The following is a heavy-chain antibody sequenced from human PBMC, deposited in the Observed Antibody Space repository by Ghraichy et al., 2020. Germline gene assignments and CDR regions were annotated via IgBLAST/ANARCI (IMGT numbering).Heavy chain of an antibody. CDR1: GFSFSGYS. CDR3: ARGSAVGRFYYYAGLDV. D-gene: IGHD1-26*01. Sequence: GGSLRLSCVGSGFSFSGYSMNWVRQSPGKGLEWVSHISSSSRNIFYADSVKGRFTISRDNAKNSLSLQMNSLRDEDTAVYYCARGSAVGRFYYYAGLDVWGQGTTVTVSS. J-gene: IGHJ6*02. V-gene: IGHV3-48*02. CDR2: ISSSSRNI.